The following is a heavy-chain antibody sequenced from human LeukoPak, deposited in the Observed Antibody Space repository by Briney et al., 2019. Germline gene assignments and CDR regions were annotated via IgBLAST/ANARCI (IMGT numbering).Heavy chain of an antibody. D-gene: IGHD6-6*01. CDR3: ARGPNSNWSGLDF. CDR2: INSDGSEG. Sequence: GGSLRLSCAVSGFTFSGFWMSWSRQAPGKGLEWVASINSDGSEGYYADVVKGRFTVSRDNAKNTLYLQVNNLRAEDTAVYYCARGPNSNWSGLDFWGQGTLLTVSS. J-gene: IGHJ4*02. CDR1: GFTFSGFW. V-gene: IGHV3-7*01.